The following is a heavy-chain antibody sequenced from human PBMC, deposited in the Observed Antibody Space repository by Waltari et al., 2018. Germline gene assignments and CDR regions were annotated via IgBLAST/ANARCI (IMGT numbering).Heavy chain of an antibody. D-gene: IGHD3-10*01. CDR1: GYTFTNYG. CDR3: ARGVPGSWPDYYFDH. CDR2: FSVYNGNT. J-gene: IGHJ4*02. Sequence: QVQLVQSGAEVKKPGASVKVSCKAYGYTFTNYGISWVRQAPGQGLEWMGWFSVYNGNTNYAQKLQGRVTMTTDTSTSTAYMELRSLRSDDTAVYYCARGVPGSWPDYYFDHWGQGTLVTVSS. V-gene: IGHV1-18*01.